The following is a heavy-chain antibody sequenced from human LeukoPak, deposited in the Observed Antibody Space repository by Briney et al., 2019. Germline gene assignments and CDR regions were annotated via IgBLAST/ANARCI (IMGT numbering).Heavy chain of an antibody. CDR3: ARDGIVVVPSYYYYMDV. D-gene: IGHD2-2*01. J-gene: IGHJ6*03. Sequence: ASVKVSCKASGYTFTGYYMHWVRQAPGQGLEWMGLINPNSGGTNYAQKFQGRVTMTRDTSISTAYMELSRLRSDDTAVYYCARDGIVVVPSYYYYMDVWGKGTTVTVSS. V-gene: IGHV1-2*02. CDR1: GYTFTGYY. CDR2: INPNSGGT.